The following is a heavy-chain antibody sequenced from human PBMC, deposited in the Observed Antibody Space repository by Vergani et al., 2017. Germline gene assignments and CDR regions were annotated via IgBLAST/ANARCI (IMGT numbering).Heavy chain of an antibody. Sequence: QVQLVQSGAEVKKPGSSVKVSCKASGGTFSSYAISWVRQAPGQGLEWMGGIIPIFGTANYAQKFQGRVTITADESTSTAYMELSSLGSEDRAVYYCALPYTGYCSSTSCYIVAAAGRDYYYYGMDVWGQGTTVTVSS. CDR3: ALPYTGYCSSTSCYIVAAAGRDYYYYGMDV. D-gene: IGHD2-2*02. J-gene: IGHJ6*02. CDR2: IIPIFGTA. V-gene: IGHV1-69*01. CDR1: GGTFSSYA.